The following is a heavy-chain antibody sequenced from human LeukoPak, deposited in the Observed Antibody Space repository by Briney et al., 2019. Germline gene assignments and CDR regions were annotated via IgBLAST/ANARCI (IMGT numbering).Heavy chain of an antibody. CDR2: IYYSGST. CDR3: ARDLRYYGSGSPFDY. J-gene: IGHJ4*02. Sequence: SETLSLTCTVSGGSISSSSYYWGWIRQPPGKGLEWIGSIYYSGSTYYNPSLKSRVTISVDTSKNQFSLKLSSVTAADTAVYYCARDLRYYGSGSPFDYWGQGTLVTVSS. CDR1: GGSISSSSYY. V-gene: IGHV4-39*07. D-gene: IGHD3-10*01.